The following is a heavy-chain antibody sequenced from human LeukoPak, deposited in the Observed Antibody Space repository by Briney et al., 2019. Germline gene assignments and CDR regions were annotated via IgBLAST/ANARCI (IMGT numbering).Heavy chain of an antibody. CDR1: GYTFTSYG. CDR2: ISAYNGNI. D-gene: IGHD3-3*01. V-gene: IGHV1-18*01. Sequence: GTSVKVSCKASGYTFTSYGISWVRQAPGQGLEWMGWISAYNGNINYAQKLQGRVTMTTDTSTSTAYMELRSLRSDDTAVYYCARITIFGWFDPWGQGTLVTVSS. J-gene: IGHJ5*02. CDR3: ARITIFGWFDP.